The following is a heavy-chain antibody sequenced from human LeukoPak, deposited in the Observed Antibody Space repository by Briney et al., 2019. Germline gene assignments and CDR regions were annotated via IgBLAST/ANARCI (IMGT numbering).Heavy chain of an antibody. CDR1: GFTFSSYG. D-gene: IGHD3-10*01. J-gene: IGHJ4*02. Sequence: GGSLRLSCAASGFTFSSYGMHWVRQAPGKGQEWVAVISYDGSNKYYADSVKGRFTISRDNSKNTLYLQMNSLRAEDTAVYYCAKGSYNDYWGQGTLVTVSS. CDR2: ISYDGSNK. CDR3: AKGSYNDY. V-gene: IGHV3-30*18.